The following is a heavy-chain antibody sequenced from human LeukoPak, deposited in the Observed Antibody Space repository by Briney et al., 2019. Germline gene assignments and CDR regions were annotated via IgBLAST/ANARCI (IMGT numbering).Heavy chain of an antibody. CDR3: ASHRLESHDIQFDY. D-gene: IGHD1-1*01. CDR2: IRISAYGATT. CDR1: GLPFSDDA. Sequence: PGGSLRLSCTVSGLPFSDDALSWVRHLPGKGLELVGFIRISAYGATTEYSAPVKDRFSISRDDSKSLVYLQMNTLKTEDTAVYYCASHRLESHDIQFDYWGQGAQVTVSS. J-gene: IGHJ4*02. V-gene: IGHV3-49*04.